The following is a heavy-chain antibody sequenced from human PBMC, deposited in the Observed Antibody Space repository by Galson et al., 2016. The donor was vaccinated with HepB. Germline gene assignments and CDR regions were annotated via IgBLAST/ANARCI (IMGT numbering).Heavy chain of an antibody. V-gene: IGHV3-11*03. Sequence: SLRLSCAASGFSFSDYSMSWIRQAPGKGLELVSYISSSDNSPYTSYADSVKGRFSISRDNAKHSLYLQMNSLRAEDTAVYFCAVAAADSWLDYWGQGTLFAVSS. CDR2: ISSSDNSP. CDR1: GFSFSDYS. J-gene: IGHJ4*02. D-gene: IGHD6-13*01. CDR3: AVAAADSWLDY.